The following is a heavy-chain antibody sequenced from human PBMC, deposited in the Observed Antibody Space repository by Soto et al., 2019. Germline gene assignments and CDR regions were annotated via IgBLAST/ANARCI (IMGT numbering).Heavy chain of an antibody. Sequence: QVQLQQWGAGLLKPSETLSLTCAVYGGSFSGYYWSWIRQPPGKGLEWIGEINHSGSTNYNPSLKSRVTISVDTSKNQFSLKLSSVTAADTAVYYCARVPLGHCSSTSCYPSRYYYYGMDVWGQGTTVTVSS. CDR3: ARVPLGHCSSTSCYPSRYYYYGMDV. CDR2: INHSGST. V-gene: IGHV4-34*01. J-gene: IGHJ6*02. D-gene: IGHD2-2*01. CDR1: GGSFSGYY.